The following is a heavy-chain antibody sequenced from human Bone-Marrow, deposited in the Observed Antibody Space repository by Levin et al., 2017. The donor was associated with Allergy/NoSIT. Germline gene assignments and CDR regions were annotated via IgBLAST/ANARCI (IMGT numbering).Heavy chain of an antibody. Sequence: PVASVKVSCKASGYSFRIHDINWVRQAPGQGLEWMGWMNPDSGNTGYAQKFQGRVTMTRKTSIDTAYMELSRLRSDDTAVYYCARGVAVAGSWVNWFDPWGQGTLVTVSS. CDR2: MNPDSGNT. CDR1: GYSFRIHD. V-gene: IGHV1-8*01. D-gene: IGHD6-19*01. CDR3: ARGVAVAGSWVNWFDP. J-gene: IGHJ5*02.